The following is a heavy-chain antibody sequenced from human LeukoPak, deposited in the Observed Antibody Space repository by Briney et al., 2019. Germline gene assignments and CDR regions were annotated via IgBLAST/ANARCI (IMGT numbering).Heavy chain of an antibody. CDR2: IYSGGTT. J-gene: IGHJ4*02. CDR3: ARELSIVGATTHFDY. Sequence: PGGSLRLSCAASGFTVSSNYMSWVRQAPGKGLEWVSVIYSGGTTYYADSVKGRFTISRDNSKNTLYLQMNSLRAEDTAVYYCARELSIVGATTHFDYWGQGTLVTVSS. V-gene: IGHV3-53*05. CDR1: GFTVSSNY. D-gene: IGHD1-26*01.